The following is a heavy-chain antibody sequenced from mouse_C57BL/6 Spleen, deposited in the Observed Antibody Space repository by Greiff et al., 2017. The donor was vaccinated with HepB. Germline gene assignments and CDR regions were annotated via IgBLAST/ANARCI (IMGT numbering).Heavy chain of an antibody. CDR3: ARGGLYDYFYFDY. J-gene: IGHJ2*01. D-gene: IGHD2-4*01. CDR1: GYTFTSYW. CDR2: IDPSDSET. V-gene: IGHV1-52*01. Sequence: QDQLQQPGAELVRPGSSVKLSCKASGYTFTSYWMHWVKQRPIQGLEWIGNIDPSDSETHYNQKFKDKATLTVDKSSSTAYMQLSSLTSEDSAVYYCARGGLYDYFYFDYWGQGTTLTVSS.